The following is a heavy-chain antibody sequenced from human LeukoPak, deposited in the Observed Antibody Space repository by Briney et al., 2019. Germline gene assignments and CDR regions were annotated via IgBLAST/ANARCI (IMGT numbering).Heavy chain of an antibody. CDR2: IYYSGST. Sequence: SETLSLTCTVSGGSISSSSYYWGWIRQPPGKGLEWIGSIYYSGSTYYNPSLKSRVTISVDTSKNQFSLKLSSVTAADTAVYYCARVRLGGLRHFDYWGQGTLVTVSS. D-gene: IGHD5-12*01. V-gene: IGHV4-39*07. CDR3: ARVRLGGLRHFDY. J-gene: IGHJ4*02. CDR1: GGSISSSSYY.